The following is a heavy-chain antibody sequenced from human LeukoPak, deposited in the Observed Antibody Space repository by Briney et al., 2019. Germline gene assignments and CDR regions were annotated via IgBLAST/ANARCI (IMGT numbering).Heavy chain of an antibody. V-gene: IGHV3-74*01. Sequence: GGSLRLSCAASGFTFSSYWMHWVRQVPGEGLVWVSRIDPDASASTYADSVKGRFTISRDNAKNTLWLQMNSLRADDTAVYYCAGVRAGGNRAFDVWARGQWSPS. CDR3: AGVRAGGNRAFDV. CDR2: IDPDASAS. J-gene: IGHJ3*01. CDR1: GFTFSSYW. D-gene: IGHD4-23*01.